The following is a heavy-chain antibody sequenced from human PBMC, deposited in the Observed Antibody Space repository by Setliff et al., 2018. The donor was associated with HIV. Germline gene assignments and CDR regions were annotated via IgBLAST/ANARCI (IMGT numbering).Heavy chain of an antibody. Sequence: PSETLSLTCAVYGGSFSGYYWSWIRQPPGKGLEWIGEINHSGSTNYSPSLKSRVTISLNTSKNQFSLKLSSVSAADTAVYYCARVVGHDGYQRFDIWGQGTMVTVSS. V-gene: IGHV4-34*01. CDR2: INHSGST. J-gene: IGHJ3*02. CDR3: ARVVGHDGYQRFDI. D-gene: IGHD5-12*01. CDR1: GGSFSGYY.